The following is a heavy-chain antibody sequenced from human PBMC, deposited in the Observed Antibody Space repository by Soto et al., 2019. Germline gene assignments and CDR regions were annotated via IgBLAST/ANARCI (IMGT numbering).Heavy chain of an antibody. D-gene: IGHD1-26*01. V-gene: IGHV4-59*01. Sequence: PSETLSLTCTVSGGSINSYYWSWIRQPPGKGLEWIGYIYYSGSTNYNPSLKSRVTISVDTSKNQFSLKLRSVTGADTAVYYCARRYGENFDYWGQGTLVTVS. CDR3: ARRYGENFDY. CDR2: IYYSGST. CDR1: GGSINSYY. J-gene: IGHJ4*02.